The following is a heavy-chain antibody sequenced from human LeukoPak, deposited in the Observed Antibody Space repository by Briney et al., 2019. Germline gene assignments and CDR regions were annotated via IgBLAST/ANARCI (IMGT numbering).Heavy chain of an antibody. CDR1: DYSISTGYY. D-gene: IGHD3-3*01. CDR3: GRLRGSTIFGVVILDYYMDV. Sequence: KPSETLSLTCADTDYSISTGYYWGWIRQPPGKGLEWIGSIFHSGTTYYNPSLKSRLSISVHTSKNQFSLKLSSVTAADTAVYFCGRLRGSTIFGVVILDYYMDVWGKGTTVTVSS. V-gene: IGHV4-38-2*01. CDR2: IFHSGTT. J-gene: IGHJ6*03.